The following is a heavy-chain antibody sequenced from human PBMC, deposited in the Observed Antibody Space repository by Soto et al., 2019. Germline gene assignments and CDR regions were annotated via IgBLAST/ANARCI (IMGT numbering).Heavy chain of an antibody. Sequence: SETLSLTCAVYGGSFSGYYWSWIRQPPGKGLEWIGEINHSGSTNYNPSLKSRVTISVDTSKNQFSLKLSSVTAADTAVYYCARAELLWFGESLYLSWFDPWGQGTLVTVSS. CDR2: INHSGST. CDR1: GGSFSGYY. CDR3: ARAELLWFGESLYLSWFDP. D-gene: IGHD3-10*01. V-gene: IGHV4-34*01. J-gene: IGHJ5*02.